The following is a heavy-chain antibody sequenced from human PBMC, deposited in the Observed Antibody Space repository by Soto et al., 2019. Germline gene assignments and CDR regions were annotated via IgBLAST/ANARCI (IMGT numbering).Heavy chain of an antibody. D-gene: IGHD1-26*01. V-gene: IGHV3-11*06. Sequence: GGSLRLSCAASGLTFSDFYMSWVRQAPGKGLEWVAYIGTIGTDKNYADSVKGRFTISRDNAKNPMFLQMDSLIAEDTGVYYCAGGSCVRAIDVWGQGTTVPVSS. J-gene: IGHJ6*02. CDR2: IGTIGTDK. CDR3: AGGSCVRAIDV. CDR1: GLTFSDFY.